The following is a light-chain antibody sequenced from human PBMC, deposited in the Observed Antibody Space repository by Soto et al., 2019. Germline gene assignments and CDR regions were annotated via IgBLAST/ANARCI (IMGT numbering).Light chain of an antibody. CDR1: SSDVGSYNL. J-gene: IGLJ1*01. CDR3: CSYASSSTYV. CDR2: EVS. Sequence: SALTQPASVSGSPGQSITISCTGTSSDVGSYNLVSWYQQHPGKAPKLMIYEVSKRPSGVSNRFSGSKSGSTASLTISGLQAEDEADYYCCSYASSSTYVFGTGTKLTVL. V-gene: IGLV2-23*02.